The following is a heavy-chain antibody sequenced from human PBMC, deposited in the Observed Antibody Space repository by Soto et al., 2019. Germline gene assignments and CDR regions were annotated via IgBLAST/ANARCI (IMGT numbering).Heavy chain of an antibody. CDR1: GFTFKTHS. V-gene: IGHV3-48*01. Sequence: PGGSLRLSCAAAGFTFKTHSMNWVRQAQGKGLEWISYVSDGSKSIYYADSVKGRFAISRDNSKNTLYLQMNSLRAEDTAVYYCARGHLTGNYRAMHLVPIGPQFDYWGQGTLVTVSS. D-gene: IGHD6-6*01. CDR2: VSDGSKSI. CDR3: ARGHLTGNYRAMHLVPIGPQFDY. J-gene: IGHJ4*02.